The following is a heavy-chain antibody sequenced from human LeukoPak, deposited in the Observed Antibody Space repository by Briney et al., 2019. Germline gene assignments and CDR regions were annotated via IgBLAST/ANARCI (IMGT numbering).Heavy chain of an antibody. CDR3: ARQRSGLALLYFDY. V-gene: IGHV4-39*01. CDR2: IYYSGST. J-gene: IGHJ4*02. D-gene: IGHD3-16*01. CDR1: GSSISSSVHY. Sequence: ASETLSLTCTVSGSSISSSVHYWGWVRQPPGKGLEWIGSIYYSGSTSYNASLKSRVTIFVDTSKNQFSLKLSSVTDADTGVYYCARQRSGLALLYFDYWGQGTMVSVSS.